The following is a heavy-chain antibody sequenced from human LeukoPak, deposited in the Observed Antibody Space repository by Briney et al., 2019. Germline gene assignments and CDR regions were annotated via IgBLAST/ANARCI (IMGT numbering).Heavy chain of an antibody. D-gene: IGHD6-13*01. Sequence: YAQKLQGRVTMTTDTSTSTAYMELRSLRSDDTAVYYCARTPSTSETAAGSFDYWGQGTLVTVSS. V-gene: IGHV1-18*01. CDR3: ARTPSTSETAAGSFDY. J-gene: IGHJ4*02.